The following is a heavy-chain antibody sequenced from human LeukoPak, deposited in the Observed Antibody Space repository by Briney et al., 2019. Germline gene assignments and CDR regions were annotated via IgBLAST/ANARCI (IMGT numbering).Heavy chain of an antibody. CDR3: ARDEYSSSWFSSYYYGMDV. CDR1: GYTFTSYG. V-gene: IGHV1-18*01. CDR2: ISAYNGNT. Sequence: ASVKVSCKASGYTFTSYGISWVRQAPGQGLEWMGWISAYNGNTNYAQKLQGRVTMITDTSTSTAYMELRSLRSDDTAVYYCARDEYSSSWFSSYYYGMDVWGQGTTVTVSS. J-gene: IGHJ6*02. D-gene: IGHD6-13*01.